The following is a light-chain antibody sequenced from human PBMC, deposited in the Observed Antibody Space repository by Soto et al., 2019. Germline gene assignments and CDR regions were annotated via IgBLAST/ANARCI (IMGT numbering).Light chain of an antibody. Sequence: DILLTHSPDSLAVSLGERATINCKSSQSVLYSSNNKNYLAWYQQKPGQPPKLLIYWASTRESGVPDRFSGSGSGTDFTLTISSLQAEDVAVYYCQQYYSTRTFGQGTKVDIK. J-gene: IGKJ1*01. CDR2: WAS. V-gene: IGKV4-1*01. CDR1: QSVLYSSNNKNY. CDR3: QQYYSTRT.